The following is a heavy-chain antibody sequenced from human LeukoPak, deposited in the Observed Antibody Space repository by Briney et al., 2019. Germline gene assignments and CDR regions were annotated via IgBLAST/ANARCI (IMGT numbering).Heavy chain of an antibody. J-gene: IGHJ6*03. Sequence: ASVKVSCKASGYTFTGYYTHWVRQAPGQGLEWMGWINPNSGGTNYAQKFQGRVTMTRDTSISTAYMELSRLRSDDTAVYYCARWSEQDYYMDVWGKGTTVTVSS. V-gene: IGHV1-2*02. CDR3: ARWSEQDYYMDV. CDR1: GYTFTGYY. D-gene: IGHD1-26*01. CDR2: INPNSGGT.